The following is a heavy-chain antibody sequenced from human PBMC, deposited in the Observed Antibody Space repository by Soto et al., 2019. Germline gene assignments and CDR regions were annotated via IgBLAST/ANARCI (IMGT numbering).Heavy chain of an antibody. J-gene: IGHJ4*02. CDR2: ISGSGGST. V-gene: IGHV3-23*01. Sequence: GGSLRLSCAASGFTFSSYAMSWVRQAPGKGLEWVSAISGSGGSTYYADSVKGRFTISRDNSKNTLYLQMNSLRAEDTAVYYCAKDVPAQEMGLRGDYFDYWGQGTLVTVSS. CDR3: AKDVPAQEMGLRGDYFDY. D-gene: IGHD4-17*01. CDR1: GFTFSSYA.